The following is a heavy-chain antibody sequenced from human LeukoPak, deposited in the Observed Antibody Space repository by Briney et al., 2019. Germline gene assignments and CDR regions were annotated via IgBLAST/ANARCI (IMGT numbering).Heavy chain of an antibody. CDR1: GFIVSSNY. CDR2: ISGSGGST. D-gene: IGHD2-21*02. CDR3: AKEGGDYCGGDCYSGRLNAFDI. Sequence: PGGSLRLSCAASGFIVSSNYMTWVRQAPGKGLEWVSAISGSGGSTYYADSVKGRFTISRDNSKNTLYLQMNSLRAEDTAVYYCAKEGGDYCGGDCYSGRLNAFDIWGQGTMVTVSS. V-gene: IGHV3-23*01. J-gene: IGHJ3*02.